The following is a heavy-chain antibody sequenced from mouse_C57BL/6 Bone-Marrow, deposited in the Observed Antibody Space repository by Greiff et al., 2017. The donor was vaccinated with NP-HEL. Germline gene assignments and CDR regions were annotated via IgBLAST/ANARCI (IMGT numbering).Heavy chain of an antibody. CDR1: GYTFTSYW. CDR2: IDPSDSYT. Sequence: QVQLQQPGAELVRPGTSVKLSCKASGYTFTSYWMHWVKQRPGQGLEWIGVIDPSDSYTNYNQKFKGKATLTVDTSSSTAYIPLSSLTSEDSAVYYCARVSTMVKGFAYWGQGTLVTVSA. J-gene: IGHJ3*01. D-gene: IGHD2-2*01. V-gene: IGHV1-59*01. CDR3: ARVSTMVKGFAY.